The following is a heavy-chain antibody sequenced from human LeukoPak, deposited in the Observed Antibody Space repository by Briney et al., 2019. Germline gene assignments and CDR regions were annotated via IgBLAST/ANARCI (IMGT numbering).Heavy chain of an antibody. V-gene: IGHV4-39*01. J-gene: IGHJ4*02. CDR1: GGSFSGYY. Sequence: SQTLSLTCAAYGGSFSGYYWGWIRQPPGKGLEGIGSIYYSGSTYYNPSLKSPVTISVDTSKNQFSLKLSSVTAADTAVYYCARLPTVTFFDYWGQGTLVTVSS. CDR3: ARLPTVTFFDY. CDR2: IYYSGST. D-gene: IGHD4-17*01.